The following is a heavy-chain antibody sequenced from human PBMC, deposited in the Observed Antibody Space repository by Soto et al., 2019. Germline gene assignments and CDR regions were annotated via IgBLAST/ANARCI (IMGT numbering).Heavy chain of an antibody. CDR3: ARDPGPRYYDFCCGYYGSRTGFDT. CDR1: GFTFSSYW. V-gene: IGHV3-7*01. J-gene: IGHJ5*02. CDR2: IKQGGSEK. Sequence: GGSLRLSCAASGFTFSSYWMSWVRQAPGKGLEWVANIKQGGSEKYYVDSVKGRFTISRDNAKNSLYLQMNSLRAEDTAVYYCARDPGPRYYDFCCGYYGSRTGFDTWGQGTLVTVSS. D-gene: IGHD3-3*01.